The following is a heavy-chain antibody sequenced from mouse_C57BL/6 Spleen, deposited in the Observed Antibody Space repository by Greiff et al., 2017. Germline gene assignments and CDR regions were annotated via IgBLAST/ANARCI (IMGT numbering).Heavy chain of an antibody. V-gene: IGHV2-3*01. CDR1: GFSLTSFG. J-gene: IGHJ3*01. CDR3: ARAEDYDVGAWFAY. D-gene: IGHD2-4*01. CDR2: IWGVGST. Sequence: VNLVESGPGLVAPSQSLSITCTVSGFSLTSFGVSWVRQPPGKGLEWLGVIWGVGSTDYHSALISKLSISKDNSKSQVFLKLNSLQTDDTATYYCARAEDYDVGAWFAYWGKGTLVTVSA.